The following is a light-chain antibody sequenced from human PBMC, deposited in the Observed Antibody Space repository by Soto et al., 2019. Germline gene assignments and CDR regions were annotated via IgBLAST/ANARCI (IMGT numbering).Light chain of an antibody. CDR2: EDN. Sequence: NFMRTQPHSVSGSPGKTVISSCTRSSGSIASNYVKWYQQRPGSSPTTVIYEDNQRPSGVPDRFSGSIDSSSNSAALTISGLETEDEADYYCQSSDATNQVFGGATKLTVL. J-gene: IGLJ3*02. CDR1: SGSIASNY. CDR3: QSSDATNQV. V-gene: IGLV6-57*01.